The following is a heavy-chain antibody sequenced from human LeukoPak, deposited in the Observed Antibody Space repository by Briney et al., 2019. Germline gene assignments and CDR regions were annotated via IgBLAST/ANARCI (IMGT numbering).Heavy chain of an antibody. Sequence: GASVKVSCKASGYTFTGYYMHWVRQAPGQGLEWMGWINPNSGGTNYAQKFQGRVTMTRDTSISTAYMELSRLRSDDTAAYYCARMNREGIQPPFDYWGQGTLVTVSS. CDR2: INPNSGGT. CDR3: ARMNREGIQPPFDY. D-gene: IGHD5-18*01. J-gene: IGHJ4*02. V-gene: IGHV1-2*02. CDR1: GYTFTGYY.